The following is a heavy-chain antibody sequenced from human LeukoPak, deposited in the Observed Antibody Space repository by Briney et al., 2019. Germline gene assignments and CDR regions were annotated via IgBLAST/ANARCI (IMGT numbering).Heavy chain of an antibody. Sequence: SETLSLTCTVSGGSLSSYDWSWLRQPPGKGLEWMGHIYYSGSTNYNPSLKSRVTISVDTSKNQFSLKLSSVTAADTAVYYCARLAGTYYYDSSGYSPIIYFDYWGQGTLVTVSS. CDR3: ARLAGTYYYDSSGYSPIIYFDY. J-gene: IGHJ4*02. CDR2: IYYSGST. CDR1: GGSLSSYD. D-gene: IGHD3-22*01. V-gene: IGHV4-59*08.